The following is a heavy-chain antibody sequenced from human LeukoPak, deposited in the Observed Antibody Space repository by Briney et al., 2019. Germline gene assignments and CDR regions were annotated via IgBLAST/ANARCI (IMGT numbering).Heavy chain of an antibody. J-gene: IGHJ1*01. CDR2: ISAYNGNT. D-gene: IGHD3-9*01. Sequence: ASVKVSCKASGYTFTSYGISWVRQARGQGLEWMGCISAYNGNTNYAQKLQGRVTMTTDTSTSTAYMELRSLRSDDTAVYYCAREDILTGYSSAEYFQHWGQGTLVTVSS. CDR3: AREDILTGYSSAEYFQH. CDR1: GYTFTSYG. V-gene: IGHV1-18*04.